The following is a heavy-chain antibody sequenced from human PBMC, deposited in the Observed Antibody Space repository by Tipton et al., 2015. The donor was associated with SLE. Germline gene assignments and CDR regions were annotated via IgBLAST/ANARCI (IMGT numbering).Heavy chain of an antibody. Sequence: SGAEVKKPGASVKVSCKASGYTFTSYGMHWVRQAPGKGLEWVAFIRYDGSNKYYADSVKGRFTISRDNSKNTLYLQMNSLRAEDTAVYYCAKGAIRYDSSGYFDYWGQGTLVTVSS. CDR3: AKGAIRYDSSGYFDY. V-gene: IGHV3-30*02. CDR1: GYTFTSYG. CDR2: IRYDGSNK. D-gene: IGHD3-22*01. J-gene: IGHJ4*02.